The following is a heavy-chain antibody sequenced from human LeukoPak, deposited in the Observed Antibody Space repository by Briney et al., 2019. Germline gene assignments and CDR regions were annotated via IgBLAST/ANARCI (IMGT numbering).Heavy chain of an antibody. J-gene: IGHJ6*02. D-gene: IGHD5-18*01. CDR2: IIPIFGTA. CDR1: GGTFVSYA. V-gene: IGHV1-69*01. CDR3: ASPFPFHTAMVPIYYYGMDV. Sequence: ASVKVSCRASGGTFVSYAISWVRQAPGQGLEWMGGIIPIFGTANYAQKFQGRVTITADESTSTAYMELSSLRSEDTAVYYCASPFPFHTAMVPIYYYGMDVWGQGTTVTVSS.